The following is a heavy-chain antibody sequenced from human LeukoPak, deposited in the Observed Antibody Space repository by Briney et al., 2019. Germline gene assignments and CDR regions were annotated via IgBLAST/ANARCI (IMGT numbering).Heavy chain of an antibody. D-gene: IGHD2-2*01. CDR1: GFTFSSYW. CDR3: AKDMTAAILNWFDP. V-gene: IGHV3-7*03. J-gene: IGHJ5*02. CDR2: IKQDGSEK. Sequence: GGSLRLSCAASGFTFSSYWMSWVRQAPGKGLEWVANIKQDGSEKYYVDSVKGRFTISRDNAKNSLYLQMNSLRAEDTALYYCAKDMTAAILNWFDPWGQGTLVTVSS.